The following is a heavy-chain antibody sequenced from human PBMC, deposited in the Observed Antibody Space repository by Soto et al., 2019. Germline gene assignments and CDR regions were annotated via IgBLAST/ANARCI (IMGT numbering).Heavy chain of an antibody. CDR3: ARDLVPATAGYYGMDV. Sequence: GGSLRLSCAASGFTFSSYSMNWVRQAPGKGLEWVSSISSSSSYIYYADSVKGRFTISRDNAKNSLYLQMNSLRAEDTAVYYCARDLVPATAGYYGMDVWGQGTTVTVSS. J-gene: IGHJ6*02. V-gene: IGHV3-21*01. CDR2: ISSSSSYI. CDR1: GFTFSSYS. D-gene: IGHD1-1*01.